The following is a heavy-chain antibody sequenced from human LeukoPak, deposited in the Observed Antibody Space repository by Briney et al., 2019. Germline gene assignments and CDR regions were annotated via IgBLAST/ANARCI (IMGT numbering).Heavy chain of an antibody. V-gene: IGHV4-34*01. CDR3: AKNGQTGFSFDP. Sequence: SETLSLTCAVYGGAFSGYSWSWIRQPPGKGLEWIGEVDPNGTTNYNPSLKSRVTVSVDTSKNQFSLNLNSVTAADTAVYHCAKNGQTGFSFDPWGQGTLVTVS. J-gene: IGHJ5*02. D-gene: IGHD3-9*01. CDR1: GGAFSGYS. CDR2: VDPNGTT.